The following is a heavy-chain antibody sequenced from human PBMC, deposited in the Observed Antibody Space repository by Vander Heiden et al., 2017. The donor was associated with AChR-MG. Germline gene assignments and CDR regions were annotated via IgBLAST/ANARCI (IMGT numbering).Heavy chain of an antibody. CDR1: GGSISRGDYY. CDR3: ARVKHCSGGSCYSGGIAVAGSGYYFDY. J-gene: IGHJ4*02. D-gene: IGHD2-15*01. V-gene: IGHV4-30-4*01. Sequence: QVQLQESGPGLVKPSQTLSLTCTVSGGSISRGDYYWSWIRQPPGKGLEWIGYIYYSGSTYYNPSLKSRVTISVDTSKNQFSLKLSSVTAADTAVYYCARVKHCSGGSCYSGGIAVAGSGYYFDYWGQGTLVTVSS. CDR2: IYYSGST.